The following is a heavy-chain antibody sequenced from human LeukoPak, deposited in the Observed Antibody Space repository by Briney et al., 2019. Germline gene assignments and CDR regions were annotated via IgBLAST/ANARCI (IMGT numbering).Heavy chain of an antibody. CDR1: GFTFSSYG. Sequence: GGSLRLSCAASGFTFSSYGMHWVRQAPGKGLEWVAVISHDGSNKYYADSVKGRFTISRDNSKNTLYLQMNSLRAEDRAVYYCARNFDGGQDYWGQVVLASFAS. CDR2: ISHDGSNK. V-gene: IGHV3-30*03. CDR3: ARNFDGGQDY. D-gene: IGHD3-16*01. J-gene: IGHJ4*02.